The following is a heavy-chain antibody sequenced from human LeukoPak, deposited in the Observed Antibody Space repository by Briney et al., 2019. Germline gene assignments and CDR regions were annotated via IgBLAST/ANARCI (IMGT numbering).Heavy chain of an antibody. CDR3: ARDSGTRVAAARVARDEYFQH. CDR1: GFTFSSYS. CDR2: ISSSSSYI. Sequence: GGSLRLSCAASGFTFSSYSMNWVRQAPGKGLEWVSSISSSSSYIYYADSVKGRFSISRDNAKNTLYLQMNSLRAEDTAVYYCARDSGTRVAAARVARDEYFQHWGQGTLVTVSS. V-gene: IGHV3-21*01. J-gene: IGHJ1*01. D-gene: IGHD6-13*01.